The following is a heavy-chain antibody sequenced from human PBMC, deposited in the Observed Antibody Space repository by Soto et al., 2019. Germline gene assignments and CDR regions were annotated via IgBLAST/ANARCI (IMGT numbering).Heavy chain of an antibody. CDR2: IKEDGGVK. CDR1: AFTFSHYW. CDR3: ARIGYSSSSFDY. Sequence: EVQLVESGGGLVQRGGSLRLSCAASAFTFSHYWMSWVRQAPGKGLEWVANIKEDGGVKYYVDSVKGRFTISRDNARNSVYLQRNSLRAEDTAVYYCARIGYSSSSFDYWGQGTLVTVSS. V-gene: IGHV3-7*05. J-gene: IGHJ4*02. D-gene: IGHD6-6*01.